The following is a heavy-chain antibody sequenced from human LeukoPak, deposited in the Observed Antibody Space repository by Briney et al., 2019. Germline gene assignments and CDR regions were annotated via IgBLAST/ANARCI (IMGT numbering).Heavy chain of an antibody. D-gene: IGHD3-3*01. V-gene: IGHV1-2*02. CDR1: GYSVNAYN. CDR2: INHKSGAA. Sequence: ASVKVSCKTSGYSVNAYNMHWVRQAPGQGLEWMGWINHKSGAANYAQKFQGRVTMTWDTSISTAYMELRRLSSDDTAVYYCAKHGRFLEWLLQWLYWGQGTLVTVSS. J-gene: IGHJ4*02. CDR3: AKHGRFLEWLLQWLY.